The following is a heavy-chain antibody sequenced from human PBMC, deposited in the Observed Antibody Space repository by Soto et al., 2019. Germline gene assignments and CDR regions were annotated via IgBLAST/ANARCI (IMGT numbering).Heavy chain of an antibody. CDR1: GGTFSSYA. CDR3: ASPEYSSSSWYYNYGMHV. V-gene: IGHV1-69*12. Sequence: QVQLVQSGAEVKTPGSSVTVSCKASGGTFSSYAISWVRQAPGQGLEWMGGIIHIFGTSNYAQKFQGRVTITADESTSTGYMELRSLRYEDTAVYYCASPEYSSSSWYYNYGMHVWGQGTTVTVSS. CDR2: IIHIFGTS. D-gene: IGHD6-6*01. J-gene: IGHJ6*02.